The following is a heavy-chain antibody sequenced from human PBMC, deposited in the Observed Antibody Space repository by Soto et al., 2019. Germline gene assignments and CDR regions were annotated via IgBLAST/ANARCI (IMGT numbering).Heavy chain of an antibody. Sequence: ASVKVSCKASGYTFTSYAMHWVRQAPGQRLEWMGWINAGNGNTKYSQKFQGRVTITRDTSASTAYTELSSLRSEDTAVYYCARAPSWWYFDLWGRGTLVTVSS. CDR1: GYTFTSYA. J-gene: IGHJ2*01. V-gene: IGHV1-3*01. CDR2: INAGNGNT. CDR3: ARAPSWWYFDL.